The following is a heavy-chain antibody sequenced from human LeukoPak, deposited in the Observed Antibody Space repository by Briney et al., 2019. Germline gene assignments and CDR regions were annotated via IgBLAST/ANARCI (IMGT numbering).Heavy chain of an antibody. CDR3: ARARYVNSFYAFDI. V-gene: IGHV4-59*01. D-gene: IGHD3-9*01. J-gene: IGHJ3*02. CDR1: GGTISSYY. Sequence: SETLSLTCTVSGGTISSYYWNWIRLPPGKGLEWIGYLSKSGNTNYSPSLKSRVTIFGDTSKNQFFLKLSSVTAADTAVYYCARARYVNSFYAFDIWGQGTLVTVSS. CDR2: LSKSGNT.